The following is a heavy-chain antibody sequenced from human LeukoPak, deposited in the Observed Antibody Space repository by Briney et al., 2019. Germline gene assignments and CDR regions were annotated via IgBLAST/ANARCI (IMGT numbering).Heavy chain of an antibody. D-gene: IGHD3-10*01. CDR3: VRHYGL. J-gene: IGHJ4*02. V-gene: IGHV4-39*01. CDR1: GGSISGSSYY. CDR2: IYYSGST. Sequence: PSETLSLTCAVSGGSISGSSYYWGWIRQPPGKGLEWIGSIYYSGSTYYNPSLKSRVTISVDTSKNQFSLKLNSVTATDTAVYYCVRHYGLWGQGTLVTVSS.